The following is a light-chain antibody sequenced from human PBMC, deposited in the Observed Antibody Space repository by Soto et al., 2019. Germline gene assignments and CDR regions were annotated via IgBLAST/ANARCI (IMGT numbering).Light chain of an antibody. V-gene: IGLV2-14*01. CDR3: SSYTSTSTVV. J-gene: IGLJ2*01. CDR1: SSDVGGYNY. Sequence: QSALTQSASVSGSLGQSITISCTGTSSDVGGYNYVSWYQQHPGKDPKVVIFEVTYRPSGVSSRFSGSKSGNTAYLTVSGLQAEDEGDYYCSSYTSTSTVVFGGGTKVTVL. CDR2: EVT.